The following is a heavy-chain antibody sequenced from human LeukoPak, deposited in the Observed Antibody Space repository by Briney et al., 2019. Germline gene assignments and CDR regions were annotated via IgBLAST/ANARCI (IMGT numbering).Heavy chain of an antibody. D-gene: IGHD6-19*01. V-gene: IGHV4-59*12. J-gene: IGHJ3*02. CDR2: IYYSGST. Sequence: SETLSLTCTVSGGSISSYYWSWLRQSPGKGLEWIGYIYYSGSTNYNPSLKSRVTISVDTSKNQFSLKLSSVTAADTALYYCARDYALIAVAGDAFDIWGQGTMVTVSS. CDR3: ARDYALIAVAGDAFDI. CDR1: GGSISSYY.